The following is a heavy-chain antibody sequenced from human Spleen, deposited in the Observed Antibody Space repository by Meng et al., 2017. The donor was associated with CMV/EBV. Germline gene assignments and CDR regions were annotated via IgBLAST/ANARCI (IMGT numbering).Heavy chain of an antibody. CDR3: ARGTSEIDY. V-gene: IGHV1-2*02. Sequence: ASVKVSCKASGYTFTGYYINWVRQAPGQGLEWLGWINPNSGGTNYAQKFQGRVTMTGDTSITTAYLELSSLRSDDTAVYYCARGTSEIDYWGQGTLVTVSS. CDR1: GYTFTGYY. J-gene: IGHJ4*02. CDR2: INPNSGGT.